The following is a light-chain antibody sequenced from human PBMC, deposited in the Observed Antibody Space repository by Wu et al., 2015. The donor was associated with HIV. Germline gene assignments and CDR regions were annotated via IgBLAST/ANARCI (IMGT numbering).Light chain of an antibody. CDR1: QGISHF. J-gene: IGKJ4*01. Sequence: DIQLTQSPSFLSASVGDRVTITCRASQGISHFLGWYQQKPGKAPKLLIYAASTSQSGVPSRFSGSGSGTKFTLTISSLQPDDFATYYCQQLNSYPLTFGGGTKVEIK. CDR3: QQLNSYPLT. CDR2: AAS. V-gene: IGKV1-9*01.